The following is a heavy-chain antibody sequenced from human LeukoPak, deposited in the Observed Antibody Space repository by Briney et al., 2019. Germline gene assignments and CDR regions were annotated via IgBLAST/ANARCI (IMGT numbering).Heavy chain of an antibody. V-gene: IGHV3-30*03. CDR2: ISYDGSNK. CDR1: GFTFSSYG. D-gene: IGHD6-19*01. Sequence: GGSLRLSCAASGFTFSSYGMHCVRQAPGKGLEWVAVISYDGSNKYYADSVKGRFTISRDNSKNTLYLQMNSLRAEDTAVYYCAIGLVRGNFDYWGQGTLVTVSS. J-gene: IGHJ4*02. CDR3: AIGLVRGNFDY.